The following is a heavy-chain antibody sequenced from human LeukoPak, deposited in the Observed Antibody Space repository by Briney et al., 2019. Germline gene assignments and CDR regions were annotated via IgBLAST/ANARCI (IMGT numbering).Heavy chain of an antibody. D-gene: IGHD3-22*01. J-gene: IGHJ4*02. CDR1: GFTFSSYS. CDR2: ISSSSSYI. Sequence: GGSLRLSCAASGFTFSSYSMNWVRQAPGKGLEWVSSISSSSSYIYYADSVKGRFTISRDNAKNSLYLQMNSLRAEDTALYYCAKDINSSGYYYFDYWGQGTLVTVSS. CDR3: AKDINSSGYYYFDY. V-gene: IGHV3-21*04.